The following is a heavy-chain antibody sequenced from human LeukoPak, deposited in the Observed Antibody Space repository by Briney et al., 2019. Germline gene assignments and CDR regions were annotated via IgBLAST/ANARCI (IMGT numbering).Heavy chain of an antibody. J-gene: IGHJ3*02. CDR2: INPNSGGT. Sequence: ASVKVSCKASGCTFTGYYMHWVRQAPGQGLEWMGWINPNSGGTNYAQKFQGRVTMTRDTSISTAYMELSRLRSDDTAVYYCARGNVPGIAVAGTMIDAFDIWGQGTMVTVSS. CDR3: ARGNVPGIAVAGTMIDAFDI. CDR1: GCTFTGYY. D-gene: IGHD6-19*01. V-gene: IGHV1-2*02.